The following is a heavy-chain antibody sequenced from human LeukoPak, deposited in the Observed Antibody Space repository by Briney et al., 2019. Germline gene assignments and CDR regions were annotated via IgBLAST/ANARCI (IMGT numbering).Heavy chain of an antibody. CDR2: ISNDGINK. CDR1: GSTFSNYG. Sequence: GGSLRLSCAASGSTFSNYGIHCVRQAPGKGLEWVAVISNDGINKYYVDSVKGRFTISRDNSENTLYLQMNSLRAEDTAVYYCAKETGRWELEWGQGTLVTVSS. D-gene: IGHD1-26*01. V-gene: IGHV3-30*18. J-gene: IGHJ4*02. CDR3: AKETGRWELE.